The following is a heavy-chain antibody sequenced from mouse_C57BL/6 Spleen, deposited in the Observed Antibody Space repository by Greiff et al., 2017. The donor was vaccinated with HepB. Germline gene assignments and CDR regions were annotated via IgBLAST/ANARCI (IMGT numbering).Heavy chain of an antibody. J-gene: IGHJ4*01. CDR2: IDPSDSYT. V-gene: IGHV1-69*01. CDR3: ARIYYSNYPYAMDY. Sequence: QVQLQQSGAELVMPGASVKLSCKASGYTFTSYWMHWVKQRPGQGLEWIGEIDPSDSYTNYNQKFKGKSTLTVDKSSSTAYMQLSSLTSEDSAVYYCARIYYSNYPYAMDYWGQGTSVTVSS. CDR1: GYTFTSYW. D-gene: IGHD2-5*01.